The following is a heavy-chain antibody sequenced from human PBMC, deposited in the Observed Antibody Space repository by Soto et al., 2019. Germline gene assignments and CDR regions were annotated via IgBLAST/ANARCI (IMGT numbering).Heavy chain of an antibody. CDR2: IIPIFGTA. CDR3: AKSISAIPSDS. V-gene: IGHV1-69*13. D-gene: IGHD2-2*02. J-gene: IGHJ4*02. Sequence: SVKVSCKASGGTFSSYAISWVRQAPGQGLEWMGGIIPIFGTANYAQKFQGRVTITADESTSTAYMELSSLRSEDTAVYHCAKSISAIPSDSWSQGTLVTVSS. CDR1: GGTFSSYA.